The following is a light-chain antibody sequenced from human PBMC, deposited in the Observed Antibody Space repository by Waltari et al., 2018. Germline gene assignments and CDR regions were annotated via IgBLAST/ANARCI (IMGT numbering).Light chain of an antibody. CDR1: SSDIGGYTY. J-gene: IGLJ2*01. V-gene: IGLV2-14*03. CDR3: SSYTSSSTFVV. Sequence: QSALPQPASVSGSPGQSITISCTGTSSDIGGYTYAPWYQQHPGKVPKLMIFDVSYRPSGISDRFSGSKSGNTASLTISGLQAEDEADYYCSSYTSSSTFVVFGGGTKLTVL. CDR2: DVS.